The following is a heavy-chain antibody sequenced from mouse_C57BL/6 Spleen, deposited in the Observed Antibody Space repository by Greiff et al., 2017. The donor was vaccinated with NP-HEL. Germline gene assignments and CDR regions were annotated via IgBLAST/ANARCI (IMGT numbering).Heavy chain of an antibody. J-gene: IGHJ4*01. CDR2: IDPSDSYT. CDR3: ARAGGSENAMDY. Sequence: QVQLQQSGAELVKPGASVKLSCEASGYTFTSYWMQWVKQRPGQGLEWIGEIDPSDSYTNYNQKFKGKATLTVDTSSSTAYMPLSSLASEDSAVYYCARAGGSENAMDYWGQGTSVTVSS. V-gene: IGHV1-50*01. CDR1: GYTFTSYW.